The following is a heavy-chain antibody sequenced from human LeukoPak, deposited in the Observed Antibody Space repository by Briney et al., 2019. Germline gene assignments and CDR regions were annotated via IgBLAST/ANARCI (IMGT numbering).Heavy chain of an antibody. Sequence: SVTVSCKASGGTFSIYAISWVRQAPGQGLEGMGGIIPIFGTANYAQKFQGRVTITADESTSTAYMELSSLRSEDTAVYYCARDSSGWYTSLGYWGQGTLVTVSS. CDR2: IIPIFGTA. J-gene: IGHJ4*02. CDR3: ARDSSGWYTSLGY. V-gene: IGHV1-69*01. CDR1: GGTFSIYA. D-gene: IGHD6-19*01.